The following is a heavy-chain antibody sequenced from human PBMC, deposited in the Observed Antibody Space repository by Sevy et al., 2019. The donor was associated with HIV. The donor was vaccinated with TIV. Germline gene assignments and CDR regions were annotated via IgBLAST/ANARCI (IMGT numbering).Heavy chain of an antibody. CDR2: IYYSGSS. J-gene: IGHJ4*02. V-gene: IGHV4-59*01. CDR1: GDYISSYF. D-gene: IGHD2-15*01. Sequence: SETLSLTCNVSGDYISSYFWSWFRQPPGKGLESIGYIYYSGSSEYNPSLRSRVTISIDTSKKYLSMKLTSVTAADTAVYYCARDSAVVPRALVYWGQGSLVTVSS. CDR3: ARDSAVVPRALVY.